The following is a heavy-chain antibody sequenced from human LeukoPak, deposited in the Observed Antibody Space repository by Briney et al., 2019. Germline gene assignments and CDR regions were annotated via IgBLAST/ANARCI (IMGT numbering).Heavy chain of an antibody. D-gene: IGHD6-19*01. V-gene: IGHV3-43*02. J-gene: IGHJ4*02. CDR3: ARESDSSGWYDY. Sequence: PGGSLRLSCAAPGFNFDDYAIHWVRQAPGKGLEWVSLISGDGGSTFYADSVRGRFTISRDNSKNSLYLQMSSLRSEDTALYFCARESDSSGWYDYWGRGTLVTVSS. CDR1: GFNFDDYA. CDR2: ISGDGGST.